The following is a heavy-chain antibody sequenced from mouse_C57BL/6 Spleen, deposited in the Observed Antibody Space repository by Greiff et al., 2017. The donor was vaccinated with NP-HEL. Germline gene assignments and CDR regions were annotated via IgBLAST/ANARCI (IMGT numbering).Heavy chain of an antibody. CDR2: IDPSDSYT. D-gene: IGHD3-2*02. V-gene: IGHV1-69*01. CDR3: ATTAQATWFAY. Sequence: QVQLQQSGAELVMPGASVKLSCKASGYTFTSYWMHWVKQRPGQGLEWIGEIDPSDSYTNYNQKFKGKSTLTVDKSSSTAYMQLSSLTSEDSAVYYYATTAQATWFAYWGQGTLVTVSA. CDR1: GYTFTSYW. J-gene: IGHJ3*01.